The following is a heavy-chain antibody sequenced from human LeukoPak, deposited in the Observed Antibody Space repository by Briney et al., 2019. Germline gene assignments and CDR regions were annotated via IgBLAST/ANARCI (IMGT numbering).Heavy chain of an antibody. CDR1: DGSFSGFY. V-gene: IGHV4-34*01. Sequence: PSETLSLTCAVYDGSFSGFYWSWIRQSPEKGLEWIGEISHGGTKSNYNPSFKSRVSMSVDTSKNQFSLKLSSVTAADTAVYYCASGGGGYSYGFDYWGQGTLVTVSS. J-gene: IGHJ4*02. D-gene: IGHD5-18*01. CDR3: ASGGGGYSYGFDY. CDR2: ISHGGTKS.